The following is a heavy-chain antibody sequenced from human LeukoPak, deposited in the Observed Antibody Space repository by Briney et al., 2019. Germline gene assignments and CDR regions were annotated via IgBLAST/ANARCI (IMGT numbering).Heavy chain of an antibody. D-gene: IGHD4-11*01. CDR3: ARDIPYSGAYEYDS. J-gene: IGHJ4*02. Sequence: SETLSLTCTVSGGSISSSSYYWGWIRQPPGKGLEWIGSIYYSGSTYYNPSLKSRVTISVDTSKNQFSLKLSSVTAEDTAVYYCARDIPYSGAYEYDSWGQGTLVTVSS. V-gene: IGHV4-39*07. CDR2: IYYSGST. CDR1: GGSISSSSYY.